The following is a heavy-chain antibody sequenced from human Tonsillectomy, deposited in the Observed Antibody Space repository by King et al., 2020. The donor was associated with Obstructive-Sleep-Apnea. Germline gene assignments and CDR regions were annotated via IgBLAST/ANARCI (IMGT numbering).Heavy chain of an antibody. Sequence: VQLVESGGGLVQPGRPLRLSCGASGFTFDDYAMHWVRQAPGTGLEWVSGISWNSGSIGCADSVKGRFTISRDNTKNSVYLQMNRLRGEDTAMYYCAKDIYSGWYEGHFEYWGQGALVTVSS. J-gene: IGHJ4*02. V-gene: IGHV3-9*01. CDR2: ISWNSGSI. CDR1: GFTFDDYA. D-gene: IGHD6-19*01. CDR3: AKDIYSGWYEGHFEY.